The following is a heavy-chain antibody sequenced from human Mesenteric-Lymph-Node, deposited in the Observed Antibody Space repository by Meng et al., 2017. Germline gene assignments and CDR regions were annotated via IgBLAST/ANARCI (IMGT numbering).Heavy chain of an antibody. V-gene: IGHV3-7*03. J-gene: IGHJ3*02. D-gene: IGHD4-17*01. Sequence: GESLKISCTASGFSFRSYPMHWVRQAPGKGLEWVANIKQDGSEKYYVDSVKGRFTISRDNAKNSLYLQMNSLRAEDTAVYYCAREDYGDYVGHDAFDIWGQGTMVTVSS. CDR1: GFSFRSYP. CDR2: IKQDGSEK. CDR3: AREDYGDYVGHDAFDI.